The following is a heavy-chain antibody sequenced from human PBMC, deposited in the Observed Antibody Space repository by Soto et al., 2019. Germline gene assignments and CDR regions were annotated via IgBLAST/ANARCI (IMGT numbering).Heavy chain of an antibody. Sequence: QVQLVESGGGVVQPGRSLSLSCAASGFTFSTYGMHWVRQAPGKGLEWVAVIWYDGNNKYYADSVKGRFTISRDNSKNTLYLQMNSLRAEDTAVYYCARTNSHWYFDLWGRGTLVTVSS. CDR3: ARTNSHWYFDL. CDR1: GFTFSTYG. CDR2: IWYDGNNK. J-gene: IGHJ2*01. V-gene: IGHV3-33*01. D-gene: IGHD1-1*01.